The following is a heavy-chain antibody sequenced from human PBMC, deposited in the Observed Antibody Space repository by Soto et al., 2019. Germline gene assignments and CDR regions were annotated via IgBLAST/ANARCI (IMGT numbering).Heavy chain of an antibody. CDR3: ARDERRFLEWSPWGFDY. J-gene: IGHJ4*02. CDR1: GFTFSSYG. V-gene: IGHV3-33*01. CDR2: IWYDGSNK. Sequence: PGGSLRLSCAASGFTFSSYGMHWVRQAPGKGLEWVAVIWYDGSNKYYADSVKGRFTISRDNSKNTLYLQMNSLRAEDTAVYYCARDERRFLEWSPWGFDYWGQGTLDTVSS. D-gene: IGHD3-3*01.